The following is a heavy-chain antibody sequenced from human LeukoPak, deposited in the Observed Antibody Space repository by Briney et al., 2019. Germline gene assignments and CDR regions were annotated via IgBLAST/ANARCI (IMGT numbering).Heavy chain of an antibody. CDR3: ARVMTTVTTIDY. CDR1: GGSISSGGYY. J-gene: IGHJ4*02. Sequence: SETLSLTCTVSGGSISSGGYYWSWIRQPPGKGLEWIGYIYHSGSTYYNPSLKSRVTISVDRSKNQFSMKLSSVTAADTAVYYCARVMTTVTTIDYWGQGTLVTVSS. CDR2: IYHSGST. D-gene: IGHD4-17*01. V-gene: IGHV4-30-2*01.